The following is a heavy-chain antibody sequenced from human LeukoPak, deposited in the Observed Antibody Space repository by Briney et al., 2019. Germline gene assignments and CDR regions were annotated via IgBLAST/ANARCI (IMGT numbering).Heavy chain of an antibody. Sequence: GRSVKVSCKASGGTFSSYAISWVRPAPGQGLEWMGRIIPILGIANYAQKFQGRVTITADKSTSTAYMELSSLRSEDTAVYYCARGSLYGDYELNYYYGMDVWGQGTTVTVPS. D-gene: IGHD4-17*01. CDR1: GGTFSSYA. J-gene: IGHJ6*02. V-gene: IGHV1-69*04. CDR2: IIPILGIA. CDR3: ARGSLYGDYELNYYYGMDV.